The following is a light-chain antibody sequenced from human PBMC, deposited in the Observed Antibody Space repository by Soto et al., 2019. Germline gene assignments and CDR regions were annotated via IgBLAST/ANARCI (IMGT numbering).Light chain of an antibody. CDR3: QQYNSFSWT. J-gene: IGKJ1*01. V-gene: IGKV1-5*01. CDR2: DAS. Sequence: IPMTQSPAAVSASVRDKGTITCRASQSISSWLAWYQQKPGKAPKLLIYDASSLESGVPSRFSGSGSGTEFTLTISSLQPDDFATYYCQQYNSFSWTFGQGTKVDI. CDR1: QSISSW.